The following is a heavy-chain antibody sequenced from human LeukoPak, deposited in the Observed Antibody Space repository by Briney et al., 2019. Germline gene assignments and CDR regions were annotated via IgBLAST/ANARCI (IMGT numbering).Heavy chain of an antibody. CDR2: ISGSGGST. CDR3: ARDSSGWSNWFDP. Sequence: PGGSLRLSCAASGFSFSTYGMSWVRQAPGKGLEWVSAISGSGGSTYYADSVKGRFTISRHNAKNSLYLQMNSLRVEDTAVYYCARDSSGWSNWFDPWGQGTLVTVSS. V-gene: IGHV3-23*01. J-gene: IGHJ5*02. D-gene: IGHD6-19*01. CDR1: GFSFSTYG.